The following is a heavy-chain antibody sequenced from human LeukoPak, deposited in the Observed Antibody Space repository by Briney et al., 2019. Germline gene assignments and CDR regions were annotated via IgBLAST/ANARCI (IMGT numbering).Heavy chain of an antibody. CDR3: ARGVGPLAYCGGDCYRDFDY. Sequence: SETLSLTCAVYGGSFSGYYWSWIRQPPGKGLEWIGEINHSGSTNYNPSLKSRVTISVDTPKNQFSLKLSSVTAAGTAVYYCARGVGPLAYCGGDCYRDFDYWGQGTLVTVSS. CDR2: INHSGST. V-gene: IGHV4-34*01. CDR1: GGSFSGYY. D-gene: IGHD2-21*02. J-gene: IGHJ4*02.